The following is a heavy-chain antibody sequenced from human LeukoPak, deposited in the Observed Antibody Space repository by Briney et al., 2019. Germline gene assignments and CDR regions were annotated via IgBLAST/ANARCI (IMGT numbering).Heavy chain of an antibody. CDR1: GFTFSNYW. D-gene: IGHD6-13*01. Sequence: GGSLRLSCAASGFTFSNYWMSWVRQPAGKGLEWVANIKEDGSEKYYVDSVKGRFTISRDNARNSLYLQMNSLRAEDTAVSYCASGRQLGYWGQGTLVTVSS. CDR3: ASGRQLGY. V-gene: IGHV3-7*01. CDR2: IKEDGSEK. J-gene: IGHJ4*02.